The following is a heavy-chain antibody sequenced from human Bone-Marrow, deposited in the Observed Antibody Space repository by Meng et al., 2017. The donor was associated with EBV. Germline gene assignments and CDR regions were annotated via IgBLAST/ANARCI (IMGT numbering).Heavy chain of an antibody. CDR3: ARESLTGGTEGFDY. CDR2: IYSNGVT. Sequence: EVQLVESGGGLIQPGGSLRLSCAASGFTVSSCCMSWVRQSPRKGLEWVSVIYSNGVTYYADSVKGRFTISRDNSKNTVSLQMNSLRAEDTAVYYCARESLTGGTEGFDYWGQGTLVTVSS. V-gene: IGHV3-53*01. J-gene: IGHJ4*02. CDR1: GFTVSSCC. D-gene: IGHD7-27*01.